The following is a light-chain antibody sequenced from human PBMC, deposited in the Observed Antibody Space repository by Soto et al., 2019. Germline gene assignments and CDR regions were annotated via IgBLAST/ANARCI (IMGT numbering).Light chain of an antibody. CDR3: CSSAVRTTSRL. CDR2: EVS. V-gene: IGLV2-23*02. Sequence: QSALTQPASVSGSPGQSITISCTATSSDVGSYDLVSWYQQHPGKAPKLMIYEVSKRPSGVSNRFSGSKSGNTASLTISGLQAEDEADYYCCSSAVRTTSRLFGIGTKVTVL. CDR1: SSDVGSYDL. J-gene: IGLJ1*01.